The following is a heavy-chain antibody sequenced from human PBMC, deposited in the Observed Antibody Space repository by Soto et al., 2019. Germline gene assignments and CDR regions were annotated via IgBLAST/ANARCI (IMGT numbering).Heavy chain of an antibody. J-gene: IGHJ5*02. Sequence: QLQLQESGPGLVKPSETLSLTCTVSGGSISSSSYYWGWIRQPPGKGLEWIGSIYYSGSTYYNPSLKSRVTISVDTSKNQFSLKLSSVTAADTAVYYCASHVYGDYGDNWFDPWGQGTLVTVSS. D-gene: IGHD4-17*01. V-gene: IGHV4-39*01. CDR1: GGSISSSSYY. CDR3: ASHVYGDYGDNWFDP. CDR2: IYYSGST.